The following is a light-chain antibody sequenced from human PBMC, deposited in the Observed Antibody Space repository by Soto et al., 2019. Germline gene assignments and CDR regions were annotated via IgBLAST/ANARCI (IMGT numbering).Light chain of an antibody. V-gene: IGKV1-39*01. CDR2: AST. CDR3: RQSFNTPVT. J-gene: IGKJ1*01. CDR1: QSISTF. Sequence: DIQMTQSPSSLSASVGDRVTITCRASQSISTFLNWYQQKPGKAPKLLIYASTSSQSGVPSRFRGSGSGTVFTLDISSLQPEDFSTYYCRQSFNTPVTFGQGSKVDIK.